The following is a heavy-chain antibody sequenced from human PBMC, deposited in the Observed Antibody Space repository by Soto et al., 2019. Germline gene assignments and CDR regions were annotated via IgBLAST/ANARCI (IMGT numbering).Heavy chain of an antibody. J-gene: IGHJ5*02. CDR1: GFSLSTSGVG. V-gene: IGHV2-5*02. CDR3: APHIAASLFDP. Sequence: SRPTLVNPTQTLTMTGTFSGFSLSTSGVGVGWIRQPPGKALEWLALIYWDDDKRYSPSLKSRLTITKDTSKNQVVLTMTNMDPVDTATYYCAPHIAASLFDPWGQGTLVTVSS. D-gene: IGHD6-6*01. CDR2: IYWDDDK.